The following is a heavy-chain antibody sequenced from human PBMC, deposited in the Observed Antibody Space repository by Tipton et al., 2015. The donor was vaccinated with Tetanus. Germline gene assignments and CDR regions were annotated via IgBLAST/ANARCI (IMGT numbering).Heavy chain of an antibody. CDR3: ARANYDFPNKGPFDF. J-gene: IGHJ4*02. V-gene: IGHV4-61*08. CDR2: ISPSGRS. CDR1: GGSIRSGDHQ. D-gene: IGHD3-3*01. Sequence: TLSLTCTVSGGSIRSGDHQWNWIRQPPGKGLEWLAYISPSGRSNSNYSLKSRITVSQDKSKNQFSLKLTSVTAADTAVYYCARANYDFPNKGPFDFWGQGIPVLVSS.